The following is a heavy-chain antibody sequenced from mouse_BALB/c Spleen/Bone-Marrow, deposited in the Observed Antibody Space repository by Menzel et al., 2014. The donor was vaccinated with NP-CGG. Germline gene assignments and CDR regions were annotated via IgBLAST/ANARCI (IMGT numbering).Heavy chain of an antibody. J-gene: IGHJ3*01. Sequence: VQLKESGAELVRPGALVKLSCKGSGFNIKDYYMHWVKQRPEQGLEWIGWIDPENGYTIFDPKFQGKASITADTSSNTAYLQLSSLTSEDAAVYCCAPYYGNYGFAYWGQGTLVTVSA. V-gene: IGHV14-1*02. CDR1: GFNIKDYY. D-gene: IGHD2-10*01. CDR2: IDPENGYT. CDR3: APYYGNYGFAY.